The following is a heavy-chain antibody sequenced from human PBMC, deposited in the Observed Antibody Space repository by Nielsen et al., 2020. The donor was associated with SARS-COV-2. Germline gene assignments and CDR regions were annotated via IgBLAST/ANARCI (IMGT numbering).Heavy chain of an antibody. J-gene: IGHJ4*02. D-gene: IGHD3-16*01. CDR1: GSTFSSYA. Sequence: GESLKISCAASGSTFSSYAMHWVRQAPGKGLEWVAVISYNGSNKYYADSVKGRFTISRDNSKNTLYLQMNSLRAEDTAVYYCARGSMARGSFDYWGQGTLVTVSS. CDR2: ISYNGSNK. V-gene: IGHV3-30-3*01. CDR3: ARGSMARGSFDY.